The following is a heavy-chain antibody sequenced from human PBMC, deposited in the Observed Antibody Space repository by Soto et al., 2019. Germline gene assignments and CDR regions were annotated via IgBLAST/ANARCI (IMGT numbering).Heavy chain of an antibody. D-gene: IGHD2-8*01. Sequence: PGGSLRLSCAASGFTFSSYSMNWVRQAPGKGLEWVSSISSSSSYIYYADSVKGRFTISRDNAKNSLYLQMNSLRAEDTAVYYCARDLVFPGRRRGMDVWGQGTTVTVSS. CDR2: ISSSSSYI. CDR1: GFTFSSYS. V-gene: IGHV3-21*01. CDR3: ARDLVFPGRRRGMDV. J-gene: IGHJ6*02.